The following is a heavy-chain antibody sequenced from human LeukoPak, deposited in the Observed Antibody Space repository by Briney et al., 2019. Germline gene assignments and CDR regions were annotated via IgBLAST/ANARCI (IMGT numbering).Heavy chain of an antibody. CDR1: GFTFDDYG. J-gene: IGHJ4*02. D-gene: IGHD3-22*01. Sequence: PGGSLRLSCAASGFTFDDYGMSWVRQAPGKGLEWVSGINWNGGSTGYADSVKGRFTISRDNAKNSLYLQMNSLRAEDTAVYYCASPAYYYDSSGYLPYWGQGTLVTVSS. CDR3: ASPAYYYDSSGYLPY. CDR2: INWNGGST. V-gene: IGHV3-20*04.